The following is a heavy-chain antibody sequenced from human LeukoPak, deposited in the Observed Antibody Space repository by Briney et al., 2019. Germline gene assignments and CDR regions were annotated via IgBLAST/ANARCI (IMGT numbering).Heavy chain of an antibody. D-gene: IGHD2-15*01. Sequence: GGSLRLSCAASGFTFSSYGMHWVRQAPGKGLEWVAVISYDGSNKYYADSVKGRFTISRDNSKNTLYLQMNSLRAEDTAVYYCAKVRVGGRYCSGGSCPSAAFDIWGQGTMVTVSS. CDR1: GFTFSSYG. CDR3: AKVRVGGRYCSGGSCPSAAFDI. CDR2: ISYDGSNK. V-gene: IGHV3-30*18. J-gene: IGHJ3*02.